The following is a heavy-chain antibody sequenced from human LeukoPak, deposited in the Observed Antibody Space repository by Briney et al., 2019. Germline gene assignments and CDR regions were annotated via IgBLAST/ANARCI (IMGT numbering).Heavy chain of an antibody. CDR3: ARAGEITMIVVETFDY. J-gene: IGHJ4*02. V-gene: IGHV1-18*01. CDR1: GYTFTSYG. Sequence: GASVKVSCKASGYTFTSYGISWVRQAPGQGLEWMGWISAYNGNTNYAQKLQGRVTMTTDTSTSTAYMELRSLGSDDTAVYYCARAGEITMIVVETFDYWGQGTLVTVSS. CDR2: ISAYNGNT. D-gene: IGHD3-22*01.